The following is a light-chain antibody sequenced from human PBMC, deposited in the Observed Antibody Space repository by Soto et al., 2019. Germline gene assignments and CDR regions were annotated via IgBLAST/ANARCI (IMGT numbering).Light chain of an antibody. J-gene: IGLJ1*01. V-gene: IGLV2-8*01. CDR2: EVT. CDR3: SSYAATNNYV. Sequence: QSALTQPPSASGSPGQSVTISCTGTSSDVGGYNFVSWYRQYPGKAPQLIIYEVTKRPSGFPDRFSGSKSGNTASLTVSGLQAEDEADYYCSSYAATNNYVLGSGTKLTVL. CDR1: SSDVGGYNF.